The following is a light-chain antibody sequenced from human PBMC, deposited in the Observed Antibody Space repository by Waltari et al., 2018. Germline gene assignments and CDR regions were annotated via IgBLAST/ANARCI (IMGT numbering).Light chain of an antibody. V-gene: IGKV1-5*03. CDR3: QQYNGLPYT. Sequence: GDTVTISCRASQTVSQWLAWYRQKPGRAPSLLIFKASILESGVPPRFSATGSGTEFTLTIANVQAEDRGTYYCQQYNGLPYTFGQGTKLEI. CDR1: QTVSQW. CDR2: KAS. J-gene: IGKJ2*01.